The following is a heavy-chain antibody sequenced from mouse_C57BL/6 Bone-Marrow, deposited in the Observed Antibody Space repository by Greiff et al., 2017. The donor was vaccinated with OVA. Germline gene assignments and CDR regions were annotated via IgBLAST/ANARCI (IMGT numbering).Heavy chain of an antibody. Sequence: QVQLQQPGAELVKPGASVKLSCKASGYTFTSYWMQWVKQRPGQGLEWIGEIDPSDSYTNYNQKFKGKATLTVDTSSSTAYMQLSSLTSEDSAVYYCAFDWGFDDWGQGTTLTVSS. D-gene: IGHD2-4*01. CDR2: IDPSDSYT. CDR1: GYTFTSYW. CDR3: AFDWGFDD. V-gene: IGHV1-50*01. J-gene: IGHJ2*01.